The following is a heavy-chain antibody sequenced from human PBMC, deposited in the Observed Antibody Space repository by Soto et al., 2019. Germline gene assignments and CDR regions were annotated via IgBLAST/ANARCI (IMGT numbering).Heavy chain of an antibody. J-gene: IGHJ4*02. CDR1: GFTFSSYS. D-gene: IGHD3-16*01. V-gene: IGHV3-33*01. CDR2: IWYDGSNI. CDR3: ARDRGFYDYHQGRKIAYYFDY. Sequence: QVQLVESGGGVVQPGRSLRLSCAASGFTFSSYSMHWVRQAPGKGLEWVAVIWYDGSNIYYADSVKGRFTISRDNSKNTLYVQMNSLRAEDTAVYYCARDRGFYDYHQGRKIAYYFDYWGQGTLVTVSS.